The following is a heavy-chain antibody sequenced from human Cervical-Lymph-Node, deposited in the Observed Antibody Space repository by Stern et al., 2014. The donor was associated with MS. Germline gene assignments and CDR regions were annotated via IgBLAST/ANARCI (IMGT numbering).Heavy chain of an antibody. J-gene: IGHJ5*02. CDR3: TTDEVANFAH. V-gene: IGHV3-15*01. CDR1: GFIFSKAW. Sequence: VQLVESGGDLVMPGGSLRLSCAASGFIFSKAWMTWVRQAPGKGLQWVGRIKPKTDGGTTNYSTPVQGRFTISRDDSKNTLFLHMNSLKTDDTAVYYCTTDEVANFAHWGQGTLVTVSS. CDR2: IKPKTDGGTT.